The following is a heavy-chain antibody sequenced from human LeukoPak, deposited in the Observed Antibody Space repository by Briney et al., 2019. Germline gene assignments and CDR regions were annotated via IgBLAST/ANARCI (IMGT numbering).Heavy chain of an antibody. J-gene: IGHJ5*02. Sequence: PSETLSLTCTVSGGSISSYYWSWIRQPPGKGLEWIGYIYYSGSTNYNPSLKSRVTISVDTSKNQFSLKLSSVTAADTAVYYCARGFITIFFRLGWFDPWGQGTLVTVSS. V-gene: IGHV4-59*12. CDR3: ARGFITIFFRLGWFDP. CDR2: IYYSGST. D-gene: IGHD3-9*01. CDR1: GGSISSYY.